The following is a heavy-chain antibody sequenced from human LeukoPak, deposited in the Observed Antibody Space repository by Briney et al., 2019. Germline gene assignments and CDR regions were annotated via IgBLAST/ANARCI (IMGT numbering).Heavy chain of an antibody. CDR2: ISAYNGNT. CDR1: GYTFTNYG. Sequence: ASVKVSCKASGYTFTNYGISWVRQAPGQGLEWMGWISAYNGNTNYAQKLQGRVTMTTDTSTSTAYMELRSLRSDDTAVYYCARDPYSSGWAGDAFDIWGQGTMVTVSS. J-gene: IGHJ3*02. V-gene: IGHV1-18*01. D-gene: IGHD6-19*01. CDR3: ARDPYSSGWAGDAFDI.